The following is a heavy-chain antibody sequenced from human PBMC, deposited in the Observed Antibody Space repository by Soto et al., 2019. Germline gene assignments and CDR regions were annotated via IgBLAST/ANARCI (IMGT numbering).Heavy chain of an antibody. CDR2: IYYSGST. V-gene: IGHV4-31*03. CDR3: ARGFRRQGGMDV. Sequence: SETLSLTCTVSGGSISSGGYYWSWIRQHPGKGLEWIGYIYYSGSTYYNPSLKSRVTISVDTSKNQFSLKLSSVTAADTAVYYCARGFRRQGGMDVWGQGTTVTVSS. J-gene: IGHJ6*02. CDR1: GGSISSGGYY.